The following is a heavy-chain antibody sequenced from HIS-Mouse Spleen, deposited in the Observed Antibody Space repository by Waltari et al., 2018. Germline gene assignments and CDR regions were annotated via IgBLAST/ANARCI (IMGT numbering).Heavy chain of an antibody. J-gene: IGHJ4*02. CDR3: ARIAEGYTSGWYAFDY. D-gene: IGHD6-19*01. CDR1: GFSLSTSGMC. CDR2: IAWDDDK. V-gene: IGHV2-70*15. Sequence: QVTLRESGPALVKPTQTLTLTCTFSGFSLSTSGMCVSWIPQPPGKVLEWFARIAWDDDKYYSTSLKTRLTISRDTSKNQVVLTMTNMDPLDTATYYCARIAEGYTSGWYAFDYWGQGTLVTVSS.